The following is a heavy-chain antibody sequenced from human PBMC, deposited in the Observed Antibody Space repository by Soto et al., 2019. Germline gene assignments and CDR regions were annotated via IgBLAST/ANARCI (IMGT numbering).Heavy chain of an antibody. CDR3: ARAWQGSLFCDY. J-gene: IGHJ4*02. CDR1: GFTFSSYG. V-gene: IGHV3-30*03. D-gene: IGHD3-9*01. CDR2: ISYDGTNK. Sequence: GGSLRLSCAASGFTFSSYGMHWVRQAPGKGLEWVAVISYDGTNKYYADSVKGRFTLSRDNSDNTLYLQMNSLRAEDTAVYYCARAWQGSLFCDYWGQGTLVTVSS.